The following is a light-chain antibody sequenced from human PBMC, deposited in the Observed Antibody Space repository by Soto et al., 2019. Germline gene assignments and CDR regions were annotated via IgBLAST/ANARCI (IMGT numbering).Light chain of an antibody. V-gene: IGLV1-51*01. J-gene: IGLJ3*02. CDR3: GNWNSSRSVWV. Sequence: QSVLTQPPSVSAAPGQKVTISCSGSSSNIGNNYVSWYQQLPGTAPKLLIYDNNKRPSGIPDRSSGSKSGTSATLGITGLQTGDEADYYCGNWNSSRSVWVFGGGTKLTVL. CDR2: DNN. CDR1: SSNIGNNY.